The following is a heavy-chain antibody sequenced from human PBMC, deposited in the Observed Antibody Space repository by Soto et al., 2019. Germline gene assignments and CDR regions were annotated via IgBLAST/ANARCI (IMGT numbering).Heavy chain of an antibody. V-gene: IGHV3-23*01. D-gene: IGHD5-12*01. Sequence: EVQLLESGGGLVQPGGSLRLSCAASGFSFSNYAMTWVRQAPGKGLEWVSSITGSSGLTYYADSVTGRFTISRDNSKNTLYLQMNSLRAEDTAVYYCAKYILPTTPYFDSWGQGSLVTVSS. CDR2: ITGSSGLT. CDR3: AKYILPTTPYFDS. CDR1: GFSFSNYA. J-gene: IGHJ4*02.